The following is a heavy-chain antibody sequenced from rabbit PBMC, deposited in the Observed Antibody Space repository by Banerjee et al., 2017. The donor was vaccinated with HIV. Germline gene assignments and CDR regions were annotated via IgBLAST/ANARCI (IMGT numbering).Heavy chain of an antibody. J-gene: IGHJ4*01. CDR3: ARFGHADWPYAYGLNF. CDR2: IDTNDGDT. V-gene: IGHV1S45*01. D-gene: IGHD6-1*01. Sequence: LEESGGGLVKPGGTLTLTCTVSGFSFSSNWICWVRQAPGKGLEWIACIDTNDGDTDYENWPTGRFTISKPSSTTVTLQMTSLTAADTATYFCARFGHADWPYAYGLNFWSPRPLVTVS. CDR1: GFSFSSNW.